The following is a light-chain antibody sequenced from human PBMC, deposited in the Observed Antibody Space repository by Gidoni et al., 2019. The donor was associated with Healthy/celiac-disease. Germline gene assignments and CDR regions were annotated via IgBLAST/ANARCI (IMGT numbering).Light chain of an antibody. J-gene: IGKJ4*02. CDR2: GAS. Sequence: DIQMTQSPADLSASGGDRVNITGRASQSISSYLNWYQQKPGKAPKLTIYGASRWQSWVRCRDVGSGSGTDFNMTIGSLQLGGCAGYYGQRSYSTPLTFGGGNKVESK. CDR3: QRSYSTPLT. V-gene: IGKV1-39*01. CDR1: QSISSY.